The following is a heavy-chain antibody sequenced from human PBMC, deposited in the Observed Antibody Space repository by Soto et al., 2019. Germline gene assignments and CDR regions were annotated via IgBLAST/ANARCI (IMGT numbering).Heavy chain of an antibody. V-gene: IGHV4-4*02. D-gene: IGHD2-8*02. J-gene: IGHJ5*02. CDR1: GASIGSGSW. CDR2: NFHDGNT. Sequence: PSETLSLTCAVSGASIGSGSWWSWVRQPPGKGLELIAENFHDGNTNYSPSLKSRVTISVDKSQNQFSLNVYSVTAADTAVYYCARHEGWTGPDQWGQGTLVTVSS. CDR3: ARHEGWTGPDQ.